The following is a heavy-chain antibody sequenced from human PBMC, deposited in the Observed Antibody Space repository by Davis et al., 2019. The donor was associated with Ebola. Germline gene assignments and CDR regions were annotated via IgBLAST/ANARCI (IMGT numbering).Heavy chain of an antibody. J-gene: IGHJ2*01. CDR2: INAGNGNT. D-gene: IGHD3-3*01. Sequence: AASVKVSCKASGYTFTSYYMHWVRQAPGQRLEWMGWINAGNGNTKYSQKFQGRVTITRDTSASTAYMELSSLRSEDTAVYYCARVGSYDFWSGYYILLGYFDLWGRGTLVTVSS. CDR1: GYTFTSYY. CDR3: ARVGSYDFWSGYYILLGYFDL. V-gene: IGHV1-3*01.